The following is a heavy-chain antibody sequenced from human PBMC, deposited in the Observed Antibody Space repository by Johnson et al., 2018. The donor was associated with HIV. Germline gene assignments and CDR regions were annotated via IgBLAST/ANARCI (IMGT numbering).Heavy chain of an antibody. D-gene: IGHD3/OR15-3a*01. Sequence: VQLVESGGGLVQPGRSLRLSCAVSGFTFDDYAMHWVRQVPGKGLEWVSGISWNSGTIGYAASVKGRFTISRDNAKNSLYLQMNSLRAEDTALYYCAKDIRADWTDAFDIWGQGTMVTVSS. CDR3: AKDIRADWTDAFDI. CDR1: GFTFDDYA. CDR2: ISWNSGTI. J-gene: IGHJ3*02. V-gene: IGHV3-9*01.